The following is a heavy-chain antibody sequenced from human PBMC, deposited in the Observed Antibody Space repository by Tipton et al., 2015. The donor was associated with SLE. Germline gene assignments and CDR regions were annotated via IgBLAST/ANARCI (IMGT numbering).Heavy chain of an antibody. CDR2: LYYTGST. Sequence: GLVKPSETLSLTCTVSGGSLSSFFWSWIRQPPGRGLEWIGYLYYTGSTNYNPSLKSRVTISVDTSENQFSLKLSSVTAADTAVYYCARLPRGGYYYAEYWGQGTLITVSS. J-gene: IGHJ4*02. D-gene: IGHD5-12*01. V-gene: IGHV4-59*08. CDR1: GGSLSSFF. CDR3: ARLPRGGYYYAEY.